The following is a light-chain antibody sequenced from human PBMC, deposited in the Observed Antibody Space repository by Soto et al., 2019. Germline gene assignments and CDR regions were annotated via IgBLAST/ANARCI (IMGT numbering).Light chain of an antibody. CDR2: YDS. Sequence: SYELTQPPSVSVAPGQTARITCGGNNIGSKSVHWYQQKPGQAPVLVIYYDSDRPSGIPERFSGSNSWNKATLTISRVEAGDEADYYCQVWDTSGDHHVFGGGTKLTVL. CDR1: NIGSKS. J-gene: IGLJ2*01. CDR3: QVWDTSGDHHV. V-gene: IGLV3-21*04.